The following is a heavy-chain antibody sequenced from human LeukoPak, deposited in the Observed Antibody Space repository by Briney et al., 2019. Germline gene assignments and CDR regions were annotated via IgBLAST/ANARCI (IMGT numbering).Heavy chain of an antibody. CDR3: ARGDYYYDSSGYSTASAAFDI. CDR2: INHSGST. CDR1: GGSFSGYY. V-gene: IGHV4-34*01. D-gene: IGHD3-22*01. Sequence: SETLSLTCAVYGGSFSGYYWSWIHQPPGKGLEWIGEINHSGSTNYNPSLKSRVTISVDTSKNQFSLKLSSVTAADTAVYYCARGDYYYDSSGYSTASAAFDIWGQGTMVTVSS. J-gene: IGHJ3*02.